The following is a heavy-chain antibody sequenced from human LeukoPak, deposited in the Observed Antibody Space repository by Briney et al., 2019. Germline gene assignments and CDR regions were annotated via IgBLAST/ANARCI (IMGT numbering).Heavy chain of an antibody. CDR1: GGTFSSYA. V-gene: IGHV1-69*04. CDR2: IIPIPGIA. Sequence: ASVKVSCKASGGTFSSYAISWVRQAPGQGLEWMGRIIPIPGIANYAQKFQGRVTITADKSTSTAYMELSSLRSEDTAVYYCARDCGGADDYWGQGTLVTVSS. CDR3: ARDCGGADDY. D-gene: IGHD3-16*01. J-gene: IGHJ4*02.